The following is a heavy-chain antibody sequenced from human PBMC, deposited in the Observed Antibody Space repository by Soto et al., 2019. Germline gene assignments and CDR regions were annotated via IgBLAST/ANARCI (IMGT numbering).Heavy chain of an antibody. V-gene: IGHV4-4*02. J-gene: IGHJ3*02. D-gene: IGHD4-17*01. CDR2: IYQSGST. CDR1: GVSIISSRW. Sequence: QVQLQESGPGLVKASGTLSLTCAVSGVSIISSRWWNWIRQAPGRGLEWIGDIYQSGSTDYSPSLRSRVTLSVDKSRNQISLRLTSVTSADTAVYYCASRDPYGDYAHAFDIWGHGSMVTVSS. CDR3: ASRDPYGDYAHAFDI.